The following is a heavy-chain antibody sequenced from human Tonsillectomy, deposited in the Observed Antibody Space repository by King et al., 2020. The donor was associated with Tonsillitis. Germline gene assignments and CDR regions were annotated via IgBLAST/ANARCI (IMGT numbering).Heavy chain of an antibody. CDR2: IYYSGST. D-gene: IGHD3-9*01. V-gene: IGHV4-39*07. CDR3: ARPHSDYDILTGFYYYYGIDI. Sequence: QLQESGPGLVKPSETLSLTCTVSGGSISSSSYYWGWIRQPPGKGLEWIGSIYYSGSTYYNPSLKSRVTISVDTSKNQFSLKLSSVTAADTALYYCARPHSDYDILTGFYYYYGIDIWGQGTTVTVSS. CDR1: GGSISSSSYY. J-gene: IGHJ6*02.